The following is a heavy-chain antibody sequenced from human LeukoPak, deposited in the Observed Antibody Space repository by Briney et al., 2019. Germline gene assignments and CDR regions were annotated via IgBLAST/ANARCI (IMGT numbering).Heavy chain of an antibody. CDR1: GFTFSSYA. CDR2: ISSSGGST. V-gene: IGHV3-64*04. J-gene: IGHJ4*02. Sequence: GGSLRLSCSASGFTFSSYAMHWVRQAPGKGLEYVSAISSSGGSTYYADSVKGRFTISRDNSKNTLYLQMNSLRAEDTAVYYCARVGIYYGSGSPFDYWGQGTLVTVSS. D-gene: IGHD3-10*01. CDR3: ARVGIYYGSGSPFDY.